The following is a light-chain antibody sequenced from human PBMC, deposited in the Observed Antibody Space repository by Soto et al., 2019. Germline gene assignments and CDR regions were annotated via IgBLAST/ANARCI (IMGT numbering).Light chain of an antibody. Sequence: EIVLTQSPGTLSLSPGERATLSCRASQSVSSNYLAWYQQTPGQAPRLLIYGASSRATGIPDRFSGSGSGTDFTLTISRLEPEDFAVYYCQQSGTSLSETFVQGTKVEIK. CDR1: QSVSSNY. CDR3: QQSGTSLSET. J-gene: IGKJ1*01. CDR2: GAS. V-gene: IGKV3-20*01.